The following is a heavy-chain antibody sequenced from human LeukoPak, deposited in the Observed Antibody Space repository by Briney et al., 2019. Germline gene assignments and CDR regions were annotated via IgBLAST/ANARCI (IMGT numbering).Heavy chain of an antibody. CDR3: AREDYGSGSYQAFDY. Sequence: GGSPRLSCAASGFTFSSYGMHWVRQAPGKGLEWVAVIWYDGSNKYYADSVKGRFTISRDNSKNTLYLQMNSLRAEDTAVYYCAREDYGSGSYQAFDYWGQGTLVTVSS. J-gene: IGHJ4*02. V-gene: IGHV3-33*01. CDR1: GFTFSSYG. CDR2: IWYDGSNK. D-gene: IGHD3-10*01.